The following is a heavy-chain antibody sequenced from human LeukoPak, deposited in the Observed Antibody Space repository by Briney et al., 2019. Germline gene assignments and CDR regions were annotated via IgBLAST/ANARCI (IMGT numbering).Heavy chain of an antibody. V-gene: IGHV1-69*05. J-gene: IGHJ5*02. D-gene: IGHD3-22*01. CDR1: GCTFSNYA. CDR3: ARASYYYDSSGYRRYNWFDP. Sequence: SVKVSCKASGCTFSNYAISWLRQAPGQGLEWMGRIIHIFGTANYAQKLQGRVTITTDESMNTAYMELSSLRSEDTAVYYCARASYYYDSSGYRRYNWFDPWGQGTLVTVSS. CDR2: IIHIFGTA.